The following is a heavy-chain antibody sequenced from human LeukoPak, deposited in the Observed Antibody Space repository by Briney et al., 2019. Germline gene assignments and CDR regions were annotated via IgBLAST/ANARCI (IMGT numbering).Heavy chain of an antibody. Sequence: ASVKVSCKASGYTFTSYAMHWVRQAPGQRLEWMGWINAGNGNTKYSQKFQGRVTITRDTSASTAYMELSSLRSEDTAVYYCARGESSSWCPDYWGQGTLVTVSS. CDR2: INAGNGNT. D-gene: IGHD6-13*01. V-gene: IGHV1-3*01. CDR3: ARGESSSWCPDY. CDR1: GYTFTSYA. J-gene: IGHJ4*02.